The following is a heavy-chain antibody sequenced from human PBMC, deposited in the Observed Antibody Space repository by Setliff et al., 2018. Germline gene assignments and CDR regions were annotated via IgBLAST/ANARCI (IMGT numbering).Heavy chain of an antibody. V-gene: IGHV4-59*11. D-gene: IGHD3-10*01. J-gene: IGHJ6*03. CDR2: LFSLSPA. Sequence: LSLTFTFSGGSIGPHSWSWIRQAPGKGLELLVPLFSLSPAKYNPSLESRAAISVDSSKNQFSLKLRSVTAADTAVYYCARDRSTVIRGVTSFFYYYMDVWGGGTTVTV. CDR1: GGSIGPHS. CDR3: ARDRSTVIRGVTSFFYYYMDV.